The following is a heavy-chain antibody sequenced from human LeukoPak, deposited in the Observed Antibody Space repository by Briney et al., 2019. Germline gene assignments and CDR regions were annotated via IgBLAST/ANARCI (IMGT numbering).Heavy chain of an antibody. CDR3: ARWYYDSSGYYYDKLNGNWFDP. Sequence: KPSGTLSLTCAVSGASISSSNWWSWVRQPPGRGLEWIGEIYHSGGTNYTPSLKSRVTTSIDRSKNQFSLKLSSVTAADTAVYYCARWYYDSSGYYYDKLNGNWFDPWGQGTLVTVSS. CDR1: GASISSSNW. V-gene: IGHV4-4*02. D-gene: IGHD3-22*01. CDR2: IYHSGGT. J-gene: IGHJ5*02.